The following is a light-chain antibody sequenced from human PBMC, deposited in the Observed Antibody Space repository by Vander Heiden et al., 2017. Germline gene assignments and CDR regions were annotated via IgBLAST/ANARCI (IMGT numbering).Light chain of an antibody. V-gene: IGKV1-39*01. CDR1: QSISSY. Sequence: DIQMTQSPSSLSASVGDRVTITCRASQSISSYLNWYQQKPGKAPKLLIYAASSLQSGVPSRFSGSVSGTDCTLTISSLQPEDFATYYCQQSYSTPRTFGQGTKVEIK. CDR2: AAS. CDR3: QQSYSTPRT. J-gene: IGKJ1*01.